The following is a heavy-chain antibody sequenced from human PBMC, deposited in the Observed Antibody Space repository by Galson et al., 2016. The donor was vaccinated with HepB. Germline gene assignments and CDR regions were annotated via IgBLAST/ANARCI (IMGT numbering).Heavy chain of an antibody. CDR2: IYTGGVT. D-gene: IGHD6-6*01. J-gene: IGHJ3*02. Sequence: LRLSCAGSGFTVSSHYMNWVRQAPGKGLEWVSLIYTGGVTYYADPVKGRFTISRDNSKNTLYLQMNSLSAEDTAVYYCAAEYSSSMVAFDIWGQGTMVTVSS. CDR3: AAEYSSSMVAFDI. V-gene: IGHV3-53*05. CDR1: GFTVSSHY.